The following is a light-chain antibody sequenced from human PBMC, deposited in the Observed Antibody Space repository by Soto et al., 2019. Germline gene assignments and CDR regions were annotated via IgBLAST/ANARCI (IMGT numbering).Light chain of an antibody. CDR1: SSNIGSNY. Sequence: QSVLTQPPSASGTPGQRVTISCSGSSSNIGSNYVYWYQQLPGTAPKLLIYRNNQRPSGVPDRFSGSKSGTSASLAISWLRSEDEADYYCATWDDSLRGVFGGGTKLTVL. CDR3: ATWDDSLRGV. J-gene: IGLJ2*01. CDR2: RNN. V-gene: IGLV1-47*01.